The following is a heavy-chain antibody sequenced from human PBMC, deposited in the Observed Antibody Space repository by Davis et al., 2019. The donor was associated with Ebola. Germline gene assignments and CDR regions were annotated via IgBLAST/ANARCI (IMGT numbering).Heavy chain of an antibody. V-gene: IGHV1-69*04. D-gene: IGHD1-14*01. Sequence: SVKVSCKASGGTFSSYAISWVRQAPGQGLEWMGRIIPILGIANYAQKFQGRVTITADKSTSTAYMELSSLRSEDTAVYYCVASAGTVGKFDYWGQGTRVTVSS. CDR1: GGTFSSYA. CDR3: VASAGTVGKFDY. J-gene: IGHJ4*01. CDR2: IIPILGIA.